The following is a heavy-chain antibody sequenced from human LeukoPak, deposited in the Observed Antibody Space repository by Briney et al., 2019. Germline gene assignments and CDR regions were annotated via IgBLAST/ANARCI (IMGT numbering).Heavy chain of an antibody. CDR3: ARDDSSSWGGAFDI. D-gene: IGHD6-13*01. CDR2: IYYSGST. CDR1: GGSVSSSSYY. Sequence: SETLSLTCTVSGGSVSSSSYYWSWTRPPPGKGLEWIGHIYYSGSTDHNPSLKSRVTISVDTSKNQISLKLSSVTAADTAMYYCARDDSSSWGGAFDIWGQGTMVTVSS. V-gene: IGHV4-61*01. J-gene: IGHJ3*02.